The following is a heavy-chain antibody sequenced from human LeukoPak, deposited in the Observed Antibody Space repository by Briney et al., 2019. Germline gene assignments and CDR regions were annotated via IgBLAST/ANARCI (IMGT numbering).Heavy chain of an antibody. CDR3: AGFVRGLPH. V-gene: IGHV3-53*01. D-gene: IGHD3-10*01. J-gene: IGHJ4*02. CDR2: IYDGNT. Sequence: GGSLRLSCAASGFIVSRNYMSWVRQAPGKGLEWVSVIYDGNTYYADSVKGRFTISRDNSKNTLYLQMNSLRAKDTAIYYCAGFVRGLPHWGQGALVTVSS. CDR1: GFIVSRNY.